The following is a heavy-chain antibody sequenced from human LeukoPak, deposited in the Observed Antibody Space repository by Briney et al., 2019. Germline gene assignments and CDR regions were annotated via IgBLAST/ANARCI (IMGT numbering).Heavy chain of an antibody. CDR1: GGTFSNSA. J-gene: IGHJ3*02. CDR3: ARAGATGYCSSTSCPETDAFDI. CDR2: FIHTVTIP. D-gene: IGHD2-2*01. V-gene: IGHV1-69*04. Sequence: SVKVSCKASGGTFSNSAMNWVRQAPGQGLEWMGRFIHTVTIPYYAQKFQGRVTLTADKSTRTAYMELSNLRSEDTAVYYCARAGATGYCSSTSCPETDAFDIWGQGTMVTVSS.